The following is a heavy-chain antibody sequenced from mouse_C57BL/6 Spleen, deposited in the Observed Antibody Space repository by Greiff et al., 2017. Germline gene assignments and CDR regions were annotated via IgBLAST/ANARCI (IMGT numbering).Heavy chain of an antibody. CDR2: IDPSDSET. J-gene: IGHJ4*01. CDR1: GYTFTSYW. V-gene: IGHV1-52*01. Sequence: QVQLKESGAELVRPGSSVKLSCKASGYTFTSYWMHWVKQRPIQGLEWIGNIDPSDSETHYNQKFKDKATLTVDKSSSTAYMQLSSLTSEDSAVYYCARRGVYYRTGAMDYWGQGTSVTVSS. CDR3: ARRGVYYRTGAMDY. D-gene: IGHD1-1*01.